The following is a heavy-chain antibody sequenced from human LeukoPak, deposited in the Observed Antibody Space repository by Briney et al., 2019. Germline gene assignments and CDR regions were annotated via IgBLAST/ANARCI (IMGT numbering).Heavy chain of an antibody. Sequence: GESLKISCKASGYTFTSYWIGWVRQMPGKGLEWMGIIYPGDSDTRYSPSFQGQVTISADKSISTAYLQWSSLKASDTAMYYCARHVEGQLAVAQYYYYYYYMDVWGKGTTVTVSS. CDR2: IYPGDSDT. CDR1: GYTFTSYW. CDR3: ARHVEGQLAVAQYYYYYYYMDV. J-gene: IGHJ6*03. V-gene: IGHV5-51*01. D-gene: IGHD6-6*01.